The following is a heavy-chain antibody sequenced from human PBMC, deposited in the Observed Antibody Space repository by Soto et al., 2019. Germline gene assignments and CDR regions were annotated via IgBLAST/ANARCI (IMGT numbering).Heavy chain of an antibody. V-gene: IGHV3-74*01. CDR1: SYW. D-gene: IGHD3-22*01. CDR3: VRDYDSSGYNSDY. CDR2: INSEGTGT. J-gene: IGHJ4*02. Sequence: SYWMHWVRQVPGKGLVWVSRINSEGTGTIYADSVKGRFTISRDNAKNTLYLQMNSLRAEDTAVYYCVRDYDSSGYNSDYWGQGTPVTVSS.